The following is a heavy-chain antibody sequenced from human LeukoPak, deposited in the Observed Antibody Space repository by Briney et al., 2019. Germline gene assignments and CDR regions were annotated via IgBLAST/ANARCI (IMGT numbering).Heavy chain of an antibody. CDR1: GLIFSESA. CDR3: STTVTA. Sequence: PGGTLTLSCAASGLIFSESAIHWVCQASGKGMEWVGRIRGKAYTYATTYAESVQGRFTISRDDSKNTTYLQMNTLKTEDTAVYYCSTTVTARGQGTLVTVST. J-gene: IGHJ4*02. CDR2: IRGKAYTYAT. D-gene: IGHD4-17*01. V-gene: IGHV3-73*01.